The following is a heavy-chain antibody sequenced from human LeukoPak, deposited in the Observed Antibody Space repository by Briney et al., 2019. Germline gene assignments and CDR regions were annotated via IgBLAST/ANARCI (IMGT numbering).Heavy chain of an antibody. CDR2: SSAYNGNT. V-gene: IGHV1-18*01. Sequence: ASVKVSCEASGYTFTSCGISWVRQAPGQWLELMGWSSAYNGNTNYAQKLQGRVTMTTDTSTSTAYMELRSLRSDDTAVYYCARAPRITMIVVAIDYWGQGTLVTVSS. CDR3: ARAPRITMIVVAIDY. CDR1: GYTFTSCG. J-gene: IGHJ4*02. D-gene: IGHD3-22*01.